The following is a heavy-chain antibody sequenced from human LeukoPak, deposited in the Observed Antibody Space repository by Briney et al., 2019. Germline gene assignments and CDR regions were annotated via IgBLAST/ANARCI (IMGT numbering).Heavy chain of an antibody. D-gene: IGHD3-22*01. CDR3: ARLLGSMIYNFDY. Sequence: PSETLSLTCAVYGGSFSGYYWSWIRQPPGKGVEWIGEINHSGSTNYNPSLKSRVTISVDTSKNQFSLKLSSVTAADTAVYYCARLLGSMIYNFDYWGQGTLVTVSS. CDR1: GGSFSGYY. V-gene: IGHV4-34*01. J-gene: IGHJ4*02. CDR2: INHSGST.